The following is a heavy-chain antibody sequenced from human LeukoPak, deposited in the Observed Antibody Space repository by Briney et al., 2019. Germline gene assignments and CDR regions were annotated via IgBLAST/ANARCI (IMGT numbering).Heavy chain of an antibody. J-gene: IGHJ3*02. V-gene: IGHV4-59*01. CDR3: ARRYYYDSSGARDAFDI. Sequence: PSETLSLTCTVSGGSISSYYWSWIRQPPGKGLEWIGYIYCSGSTNYNPSLKSRVTISVDTSKNQFSLKLSSVTAADTAVYYCARRYYYDSSGARDAFDIWGQGTMVTVSS. CDR2: IYCSGST. D-gene: IGHD3-22*01. CDR1: GGSISSYY.